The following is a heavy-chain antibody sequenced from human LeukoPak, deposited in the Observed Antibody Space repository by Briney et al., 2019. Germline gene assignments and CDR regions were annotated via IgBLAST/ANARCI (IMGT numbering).Heavy chain of an antibody. CDR2: IYYSGST. CDR3: ASSTPRRGSSGNWFDP. V-gene: IGHV4-4*02. J-gene: IGHJ5*02. CDR1: GGSISGTNW. D-gene: IGHD1-26*01. Sequence: SETLSLTCAVSGGSISGTNWWSWVRQPPGKGLEWIGEIYYSGSTNYNPSLKSRVTISVDKAKNQFSLNLSSVTAADTAVYFCASSTPRRGSSGNWFDPWGQGTLVTVSS.